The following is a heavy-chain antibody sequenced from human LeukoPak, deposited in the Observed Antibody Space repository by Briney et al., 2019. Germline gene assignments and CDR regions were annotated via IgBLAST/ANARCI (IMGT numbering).Heavy chain of an antibody. V-gene: IGHV1-69*01. CDR2: IIPIFGTA. J-gene: IGHJ4*02. CDR3: AVSLRGLRYFDY. D-gene: IGHD4-17*01. Sequence: GSSVKASCKASGGTFSSYAISWVRQAPGQGPEWMGGIIPIFGTANYAQKFQGRVTITADESTSTAYMELSSLRSEDTAVYYCAVSLRGLRYFDYWGQGTLVTVSS. CDR1: GGTFSSYA.